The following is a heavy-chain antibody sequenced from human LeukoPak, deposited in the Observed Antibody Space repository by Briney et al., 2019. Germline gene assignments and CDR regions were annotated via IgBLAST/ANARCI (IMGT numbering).Heavy chain of an antibody. J-gene: IGHJ4*02. CDR3: ARHYRWPAYYFDY. D-gene: IGHD3-16*02. Sequence: GESLKISCKGSGYGFTNYWIGWVRQMPGKGLEWMGIIYPGDSNPRYSPSFEGQVTISADTSISTAYLQWSSLKASDTAIYYGARHYRWPAYYFDYWGQGTLVTVSS. CDR2: IYPGDSNP. CDR1: GYGFTNYW. V-gene: IGHV5-51*01.